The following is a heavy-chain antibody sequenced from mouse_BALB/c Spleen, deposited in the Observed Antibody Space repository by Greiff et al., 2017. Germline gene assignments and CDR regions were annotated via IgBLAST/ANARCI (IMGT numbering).Heavy chain of an antibody. CDR1: GFTFTDYY. CDR2: IRNKANGYTT. Sequence: EVMLVESGGGLVQPGGSLRLSCATSGFTFTDYYMSWVRQPPGKALEWLGFIRNKANGYTTEYSASVKGRFTISRDNSQSILYLQMNTLRAEDSATYYCARDIRYYAMDYWGQGTSVTVSS. V-gene: IGHV7-3*02. J-gene: IGHJ4*01. CDR3: ARDIRYYAMDY.